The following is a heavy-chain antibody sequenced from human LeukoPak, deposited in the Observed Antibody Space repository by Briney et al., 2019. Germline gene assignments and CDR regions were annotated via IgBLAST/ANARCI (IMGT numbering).Heavy chain of an antibody. CDR2: IWYDGSNK. J-gene: IGHJ4*02. D-gene: IGHD3-16*02. Sequence: GRSLRLSCAASGFTFSSYGMHWVRQAPGKGLEWVAVIWYDGSNKYYADSVKGRFTISRDNAKNSLYLQMNSLRAEDTAVYYCARVSIGDYVWGSYRYSDYWGQGTLVTVSS. V-gene: IGHV3-33*01. CDR3: ARVSIGDYVWGSYRYSDY. CDR1: GFTFSSYG.